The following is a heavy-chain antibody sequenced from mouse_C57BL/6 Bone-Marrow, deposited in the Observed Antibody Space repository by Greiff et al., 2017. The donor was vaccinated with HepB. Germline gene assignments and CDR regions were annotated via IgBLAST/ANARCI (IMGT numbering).Heavy chain of an antibody. CDR2: IHPNSGST. D-gene: IGHD3-2*02. Sequence: QVQLKQPGAELVKPGASVKLSCKASGYTFTSYWMHWVKQRPGQGLEWIGMIHPNSGSTNYNEKFKSKATLTVDKSSSTAYMQLSSLTSEDSAVYYCARKRQLRLYDYWGQGTTLTVSS. V-gene: IGHV1-64*01. CDR3: ARKRQLRLYDY. CDR1: GYTFTSYW. J-gene: IGHJ2*01.